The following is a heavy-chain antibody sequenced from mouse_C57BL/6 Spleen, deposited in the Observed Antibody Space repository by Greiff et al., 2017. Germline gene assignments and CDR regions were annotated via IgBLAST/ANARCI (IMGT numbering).Heavy chain of an antibody. CDR1: GYTFTDYN. D-gene: IGHD3-3*01. Sequence: EVKLMESGPELVKPGASVKIPCKASGYTFTDYNMDWVKQSHGKSLEWIGDINPNNGGTIYNQKFKGKATLTVDKSSSTAYMELRSLTSEDTAVYYCARGGAGRFPFAYWGQGTLVTVSA. J-gene: IGHJ3*01. V-gene: IGHV1-18*01. CDR3: ARGGAGRFPFAY. CDR2: INPNNGGT.